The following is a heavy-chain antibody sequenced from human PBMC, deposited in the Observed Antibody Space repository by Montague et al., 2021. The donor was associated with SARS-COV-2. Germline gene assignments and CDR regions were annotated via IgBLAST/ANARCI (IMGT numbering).Heavy chain of an antibody. Sequence: SETLSLTCTVSGFPIGSGDYWGWIRQPPSKGLEWIGSIYHSGTTXXNPXXXSRLTMSIDTSTNQFSLRLTSVTAADTAVFFCVREKAGGLRNVFDIWGQGTTVTVSS. CDR1: GFPIGSGDY. J-gene: IGHJ3*02. CDR2: IYHSGTT. CDR3: VREKAGGLRNVFDI. V-gene: IGHV4-38-2*02.